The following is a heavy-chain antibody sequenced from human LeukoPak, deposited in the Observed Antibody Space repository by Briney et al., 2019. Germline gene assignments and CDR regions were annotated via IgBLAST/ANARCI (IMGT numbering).Heavy chain of an antibody. CDR3: AKGPITIFGVPNYFDY. J-gene: IGHJ4*02. D-gene: IGHD3-3*01. V-gene: IGHV3-23*01. CDR1: GFTFDDYA. CDR2: ISGSGGST. Sequence: GGSLRLSCAASGFTFDDYAMHWVRQAPGKGLEWVSAISGSGGSTYYADSVKGRFTISRDNSKNTLYLQMNSLRAEDTAVYYCAKGPITIFGVPNYFDYWGQGTLVTVSS.